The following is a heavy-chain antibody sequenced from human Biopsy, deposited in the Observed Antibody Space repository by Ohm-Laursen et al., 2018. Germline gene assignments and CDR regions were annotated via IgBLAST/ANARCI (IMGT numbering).Heavy chain of an antibody. Sequence: SDTLSLTCSVSGGSASSYLWSWIRQPPGKGLEWIGNIYNSGSTSYNPSLKSRVTISVDTSKNQFSLKLNPATAADTAVYYCASFNDYKGSWFDPWGQGTLVTVSS. CDR3: ASFNDYKGSWFDP. V-gene: IGHV4-59*02. CDR1: GGSASSYL. J-gene: IGHJ5*02. CDR2: IYNSGST. D-gene: IGHD4-11*01.